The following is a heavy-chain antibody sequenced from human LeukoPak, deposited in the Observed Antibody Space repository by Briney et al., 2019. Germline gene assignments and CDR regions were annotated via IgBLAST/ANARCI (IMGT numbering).Heavy chain of an antibody. Sequence: SRSLRLSCAASGFTFDDYAMHWVRQAPGKGLEWVSGISWNSGSIGYADSVKGRFTISRDNAKNSLYLQMNSLRAEDMALYYCAKDMGSVRGGAFDIWGQGTMVTVSS. V-gene: IGHV3-9*03. D-gene: IGHD3-10*01. J-gene: IGHJ3*02. CDR3: AKDMGSVRGGAFDI. CDR2: ISWNSGSI. CDR1: GFTFDDYA.